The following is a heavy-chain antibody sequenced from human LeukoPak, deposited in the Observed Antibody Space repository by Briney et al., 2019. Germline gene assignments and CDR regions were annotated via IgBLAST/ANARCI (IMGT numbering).Heavy chain of an antibody. CDR3: AASGGGYYNY. D-gene: IGHD1-26*01. V-gene: IGHV3-9*01. Sequence: GGSLRLSCAASGFTFDDYAMHWVRQAPGKGLEWVSGISWNSGSIGYADSVKGRFTISRDNAKYSLYLQMNSLRAEDTALYYCAASGGGYYNYWGQGTLVTVSS. J-gene: IGHJ4*02. CDR2: ISWNSGSI. CDR1: GFTFDDYA.